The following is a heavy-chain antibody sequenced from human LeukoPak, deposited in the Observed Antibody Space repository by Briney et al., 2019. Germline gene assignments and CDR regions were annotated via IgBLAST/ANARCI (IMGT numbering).Heavy chain of an antibody. V-gene: IGHV3-23*01. J-gene: IGHJ4*02. CDR3: AKVVGEYGSSSAGLVDY. CDR1: GFTFSSYA. Sequence: GGSLRLSCAASGFTFSSYAMSWVRQAPGKGLEWVSAISGSGGSTYYADSVKGRFTISRDNSKNTLYLQMNSLRAEDTAVYYCAKVVGEYGSSSAGLVDYWGQGTLVTVSS. CDR2: ISGSGGST. D-gene: IGHD6-6*01.